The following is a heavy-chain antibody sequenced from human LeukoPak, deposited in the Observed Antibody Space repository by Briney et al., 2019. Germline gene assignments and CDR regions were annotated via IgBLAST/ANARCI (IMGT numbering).Heavy chain of an antibody. V-gene: IGHV1-2*02. CDR3: ARMTHTLGATYSHFDY. CDR2: THPVPGDT. D-gene: IGHD3-16*01. J-gene: IGHJ4*02. Sequence: GASVKVSCKASGYPFTNFYVHWVRLAPGQGLEWLGWTHPVPGDTIYAQKFQGRVTMTRDTSISTAYMELTSLTSDDTAVYYCARMTHTLGATYSHFDYWGQGTLVTVSS. CDR1: GYPFTNFY.